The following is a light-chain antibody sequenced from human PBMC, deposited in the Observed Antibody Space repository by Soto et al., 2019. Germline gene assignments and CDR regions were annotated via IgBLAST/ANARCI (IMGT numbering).Light chain of an antibody. V-gene: IGKV3-15*01. Sequence: EIVMTQSPATLSVSPGERATLSCRASQTVGSNLAWYQQKPGQAPRLLIYGASTRATNIPARFSGSGSGTEFTLTINSLQSEDFGVYYCQHHYNWPITFGQGTRLEIK. CDR1: QTVGSN. CDR3: QHHYNWPIT. CDR2: GAS. J-gene: IGKJ5*01.